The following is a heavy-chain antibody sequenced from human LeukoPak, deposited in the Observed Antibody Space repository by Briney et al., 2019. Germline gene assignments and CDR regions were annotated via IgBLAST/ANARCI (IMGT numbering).Heavy chain of an antibody. D-gene: IGHD6-13*01. V-gene: IGHV4-39*07. CDR2: IYYSGST. CDR3: ARGRVKPRPKYSSSWYHFVALDI. Sequence: SETLSLTCTVSGGSISSSSYYWGWIRQPPGKGLEWIGSIYYSGSTYYNPSLKSRVTISVDTSKNQFSLKLSSVTAADTAVYYCARGRVKPRPKYSSSWYHFVALDIWGQGTMVTVSS. J-gene: IGHJ3*02. CDR1: GGSISSSSYY.